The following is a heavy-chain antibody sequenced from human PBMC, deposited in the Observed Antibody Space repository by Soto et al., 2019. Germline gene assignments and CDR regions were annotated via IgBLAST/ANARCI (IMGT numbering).Heavy chain of an antibody. CDR1: GGSFSGYY. Sequence: SETLSLTCAVYGGSFSGYYWSWIRQPPGKGLEWIGEINHSGSTNYNPSLKSRVTISVDTSKNQFSLKLSSVTAADTAVYYCARGHTLSYYDGSGYTNDYWGQGTLVTVSS. CDR2: INHSGST. J-gene: IGHJ4*02. CDR3: ARGHTLSYYDGSGYTNDY. V-gene: IGHV4-34*01. D-gene: IGHD3-22*01.